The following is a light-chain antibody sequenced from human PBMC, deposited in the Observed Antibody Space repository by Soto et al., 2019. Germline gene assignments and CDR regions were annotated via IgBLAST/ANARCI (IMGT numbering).Light chain of an antibody. CDR2: DAS. J-gene: IGKJ1*01. CDR1: QSVSSY. Sequence: EIVLTQAPTTLSLSPGDNATLSCRASQSVSSYLAWYQQKPGQAPRLLIYDASNRATGIPARFSGSGSGTDFTLTISSPEPEDFAVYYCQQRSNWPPTWTYGQGSKVDI. CDR3: QQRSNWPPTWT. V-gene: IGKV3-11*01.